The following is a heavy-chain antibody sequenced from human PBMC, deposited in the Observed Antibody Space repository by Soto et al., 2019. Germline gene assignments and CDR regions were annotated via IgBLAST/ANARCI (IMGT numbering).Heavy chain of an antibody. J-gene: IGHJ5*02. Sequence: PGGSLRLSCTASGFTFSSYWMHWVRQGPGRELVWVSRINSDESNYADSVKGRLTISRDNAENSLYLQMTSLRAEDTAVYYCASARHIGPWGQGTLVTVSS. D-gene: IGHD2-21*01. CDR3: ASARHIGP. CDR2: INSDES. V-gene: IGHV3-74*01. CDR1: GFTFSSYW.